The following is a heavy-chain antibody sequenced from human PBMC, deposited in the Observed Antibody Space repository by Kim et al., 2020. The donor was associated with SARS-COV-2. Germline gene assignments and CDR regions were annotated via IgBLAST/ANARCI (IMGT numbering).Heavy chain of an antibody. CDR2: IYYSGST. J-gene: IGHJ6*01. Sequence: SETLSLTCTVSGGSISSYYWSWIRQPPGKGLEWVGYIYYSGSTNYNPSLKSRGTISVDTSKNQFSLKLSSVTAADTAVYYCGRAIRGTTTLRYYYDYGM. V-gene: IGHV4-59*13. CDR3: GRAIRGTTTLRYYYDYGM. D-gene: IGHD3-16*01. CDR1: GGSISSYY.